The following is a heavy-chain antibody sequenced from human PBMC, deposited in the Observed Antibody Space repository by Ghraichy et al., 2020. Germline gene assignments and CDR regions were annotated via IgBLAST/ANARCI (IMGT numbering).Heavy chain of an antibody. V-gene: IGHV3-23*01. J-gene: IGHJ6*02. D-gene: IGHD2-15*01. CDR2: ISGSAGGT. CDR1: GFGVSGNY. Sequence: GGSLRLSCVASGFGVSGNYMNWVRQAPGKGLEWVSGISGSAGGTYYADSVKGRFTISRDNSKNTLYLEVTSLRVEDTAVYYCGRGVANYYYFGLDVWGQGTTVTVSS. CDR3: GRGVANYYYFGLDV.